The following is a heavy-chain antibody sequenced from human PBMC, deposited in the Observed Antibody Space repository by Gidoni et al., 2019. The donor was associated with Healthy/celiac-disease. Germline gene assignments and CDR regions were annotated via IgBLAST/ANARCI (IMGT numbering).Heavy chain of an antibody. CDR3: ARGARKIDYYYYYYYMDV. CDR1: GYTLTNYG. V-gene: IGHV1-18*01. J-gene: IGHJ6*03. Sequence: QVQLVQSGAEVKKPGASVTFTCKAPGYTLTNYGSSWMRQAPGQGLEWMGWISAYNGNTNYAQKLQGRVTMTTDTSTSTAYMELRSLRSDDTAVYYCARGARKIDYYYYYYYMDVWGKGTTVTVSS. CDR2: ISAYNGNT.